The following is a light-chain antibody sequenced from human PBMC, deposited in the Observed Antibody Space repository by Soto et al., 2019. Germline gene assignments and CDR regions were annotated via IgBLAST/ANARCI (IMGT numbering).Light chain of an antibody. V-gene: IGKV3-11*01. Sequence: EIVLTQSPVTLSFSPGQRATLSCRASQSVSTYLAWYQQRPGQAPRLLISDASHRATGIPPRFSGSGSGTDFTLTISSLEPEDFAVYYCQHRSNWPLTFGGGTTGDIK. CDR3: QHRSNWPLT. J-gene: IGKJ4*01. CDR1: QSVSTY. CDR2: DAS.